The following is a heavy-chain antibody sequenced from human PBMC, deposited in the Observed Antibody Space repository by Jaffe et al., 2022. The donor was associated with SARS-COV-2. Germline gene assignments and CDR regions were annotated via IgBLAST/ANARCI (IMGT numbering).Heavy chain of an antibody. CDR1: GYTFTSYY. CDR3: ARVEGRGISVWGSYRAHDDAFDI. V-gene: IGHV1-46*01. D-gene: IGHD3-16*02. Sequence: QVQLVQSGAEVKKPGASVKVSCKASGYTFTSYYMHWVRQAPGQGLEWMGIINPSGGSTSYAQKFQGRVTMTRDTSTSTVYMELSSLRSEDTAVYYCARVEGRGISVWGSYRAHDDAFDIWGQGTMVTVSS. CDR2: INPSGGST. J-gene: IGHJ3*02.